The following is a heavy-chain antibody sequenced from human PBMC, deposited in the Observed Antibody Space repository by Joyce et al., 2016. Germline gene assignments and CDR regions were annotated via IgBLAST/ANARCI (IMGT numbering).Heavy chain of an antibody. J-gene: IGHJ5*02. CDR3: AREKYYGDYEHNFFDP. CDR1: GFTVSSSY. D-gene: IGHD4-17*01. V-gene: IGHV3-53*01. Sequence: EVQLVESGGGLIQPGGSLRLSCAASGFTVSSSYMTWVRQAPGKGLEWVPVIYRGGTTYDADSVKGRFAVSTDNSRDNSKNTLYLQMNNLRIEDTAVYYCAREKYYGDYEHNFFDPWGQGTLVTVSS. CDR2: IYRGGTT.